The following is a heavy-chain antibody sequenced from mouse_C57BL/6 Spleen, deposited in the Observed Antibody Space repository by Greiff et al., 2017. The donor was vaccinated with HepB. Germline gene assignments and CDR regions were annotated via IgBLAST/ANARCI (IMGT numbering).Heavy chain of an antibody. CDR3: ARGDYPSYWYFDV. D-gene: IGHD2-4*01. V-gene: IGHV3-6*01. Sequence: VQLKESGPGLVKPSQSLSLTCSVTGYSITSGYYWNWIRQFPGNKLEWMGYISYDGSNNYNPSLKNRISITRDTSKNQFFLKLKSVTTDDTATYYCARGDYPSYWYFDVWGTGTTVTVSS. CDR2: ISYDGSN. CDR1: GYSITSGYY. J-gene: IGHJ1*03.